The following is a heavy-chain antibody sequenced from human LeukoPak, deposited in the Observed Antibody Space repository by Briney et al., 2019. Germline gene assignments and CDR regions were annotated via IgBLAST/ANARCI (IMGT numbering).Heavy chain of an antibody. CDR3: AKDVAPDSGWDLDY. Sequence: PGGSLRLSCAASGFTFSTYSMTWVRQAPGKGLEWVSSIYNSGSRTFYGDSVKGRFTVSRDNPKNTLYLQMNSLRAEDTAVYYCAKDVAPDSGWDLDYWGQGTLVTVSS. V-gene: IGHV3-23*05. D-gene: IGHD6-19*01. CDR1: GFTFSTYS. CDR2: IYNSGSRT. J-gene: IGHJ4*02.